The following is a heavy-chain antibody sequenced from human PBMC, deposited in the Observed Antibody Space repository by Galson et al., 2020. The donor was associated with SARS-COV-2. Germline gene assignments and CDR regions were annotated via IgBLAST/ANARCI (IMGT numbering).Heavy chain of an antibody. CDR2: INTNTGNP. CDR3: ARAEEGIVVVPAAIGRDYYYYMDV. D-gene: IGHD2-2*01. J-gene: IGHJ6*03. V-gene: IGHV7-4-1*02. CDR1: GYTFTSYA. Sequence: ASVKVSCKASGYTFTSYAMNLVRQAPGQGLEWMGWINTNTGNPTYAQGFTGRFVFSLDTSVSTAYLQISSLKAEDTAVYYCARAEEGIVVVPAAIGRDYYYYMDVWGKGTTVTVSS.